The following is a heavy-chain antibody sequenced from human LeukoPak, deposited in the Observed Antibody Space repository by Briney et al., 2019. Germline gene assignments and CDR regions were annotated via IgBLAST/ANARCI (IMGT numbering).Heavy chain of an antibody. CDR3: AFETYYDILAGYSYYYYYMDV. V-gene: IGHV1-69*05. J-gene: IGHJ6*03. Sequence: SVKVSCKASGGTFSSYAISWVRQAPGQGLEWMGGIIPIFGTANYAQKFQGRVTITTDESTSTAYMELSSLRSEDTAVYYCAFETYYDILAGYSYYYYYMDVWGKGTTVTVSS. CDR1: GGTFSSYA. D-gene: IGHD3-9*01. CDR2: IIPIFGTA.